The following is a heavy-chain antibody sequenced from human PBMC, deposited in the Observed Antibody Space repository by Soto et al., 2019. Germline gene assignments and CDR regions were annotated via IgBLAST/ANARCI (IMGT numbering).Heavy chain of an antibody. CDR2: ISAYNGNT. CDR1: GYTFTSYG. CDR3: GREKDLDSSGYYPPDYYYYYYGMDV. V-gene: IGHV1-18*04. D-gene: IGHD3-22*01. Sequence: QVQLVQSGAEVKKPGASVKVSCKASGYTFTSYGISWVRQAPGQGLEWMGWISAYNGNTNYAQKLQGRVTMTTDTPTSTGYMDLRSLGSDHTAGYYCGREKDLDSSGYYPPDYYYYYYGMDVWGQGTTVTVSS. J-gene: IGHJ6*02.